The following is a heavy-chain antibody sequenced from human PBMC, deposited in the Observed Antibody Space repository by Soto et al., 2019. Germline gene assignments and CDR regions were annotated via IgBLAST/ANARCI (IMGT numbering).Heavy chain of an antibody. Sequence: GGSLRLSCAASGFTASSNYMSWVRQAPGKGLEWVSVIYSGGSTYYADSVKGRFTISRDNSKNTLYLQMNSLRAEDTAVYYCARVQRIVGASSSIDYWGQGTLVTVSS. J-gene: IGHJ4*02. CDR3: ARVQRIVGASSSIDY. D-gene: IGHD1-26*01. CDR2: IYSGGST. CDR1: GFTASSNY. V-gene: IGHV3-53*01.